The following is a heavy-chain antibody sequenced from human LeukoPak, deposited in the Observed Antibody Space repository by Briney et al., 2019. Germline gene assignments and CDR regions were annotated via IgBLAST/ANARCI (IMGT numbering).Heavy chain of an antibody. J-gene: IGHJ4*02. V-gene: IGHV3-20*04. D-gene: IGHD1-1*01. CDR3: AREEGTYFDC. CDR1: GFTFHDHG. CDR2: LNWNGDNT. Sequence: GGSLRLSCQASGFTFHDHGMSWVRQVPGKGLEWVSALNWNGDNTGYADSVKGRFTISRDNAKKSLYLQMNSLTAEDTAYYYCAREEGTYFDCWGLGTLVTVSS.